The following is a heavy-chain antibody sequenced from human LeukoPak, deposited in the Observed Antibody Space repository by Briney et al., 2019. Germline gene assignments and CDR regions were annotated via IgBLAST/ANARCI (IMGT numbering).Heavy chain of an antibody. V-gene: IGHV4-4*09. Sequence: SETLSLTCTVSGGSISSYYWGWIRQPPGKGLEWIGYIYSSGSTNYNPSLKSRVTISVDTSKKQFSLKLSSVTAADTALYYCARTYSSSSNFDYWGQETLVTVSS. CDR1: GGSISSYY. J-gene: IGHJ4*02. CDR2: IYSSGST. CDR3: ARTYSSSSNFDY. D-gene: IGHD6-13*01.